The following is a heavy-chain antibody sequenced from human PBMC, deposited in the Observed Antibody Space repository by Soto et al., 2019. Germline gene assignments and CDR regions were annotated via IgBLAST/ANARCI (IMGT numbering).Heavy chain of an antibody. CDR2: IKSKTDGGTA. D-gene: IGHD3-9*01. J-gene: IGHJ4*02. Sequence: GGSLRLSCVASGFNLSHPWMTWVRQAAGKGLEWVGRIKSKTDGGTADYAAPVKGRATISRDDSKNTVYLQMNSLKTEDTAVYYCTTGIYYDILTGYHNVAYWGQGALVTAPQ. CDR3: TTGIYYDILTGYHNVAY. CDR1: GFNLSHPW. V-gene: IGHV3-15*01.